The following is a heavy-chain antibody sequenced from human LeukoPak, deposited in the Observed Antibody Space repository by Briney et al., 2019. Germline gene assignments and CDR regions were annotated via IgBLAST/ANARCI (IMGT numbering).Heavy chain of an antibody. CDR3: AKAVFSYDSSAFFFNP. V-gene: IGHV4-59*01. Sequence: PSETLSLTCSVSGGFITHYYWTWIRQPPGKGLEWIGYIYHSGSTNYNPSLKSRVTISVDISKNHFSLKLSSVTAADTAVYYCAKAVFSYDSSAFFFNPWGQGTLVTVSS. CDR1: GGFITHYY. J-gene: IGHJ5*02. D-gene: IGHD3-22*01. CDR2: IYHSGST.